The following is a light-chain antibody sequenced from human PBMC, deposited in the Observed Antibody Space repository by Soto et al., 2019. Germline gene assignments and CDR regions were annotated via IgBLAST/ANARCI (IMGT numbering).Light chain of an antibody. J-gene: IGLJ2*01. CDR3: SSYTSSSTQ. V-gene: IGLV2-14*01. Sequence: QSALTQPASVSGSPEQSITISCTGTSSDVGGYNYVSWYQQHPGKAPKLMIYDVSNRPSGVSNRFSGSKSGNTASLTISGLQAEDEADYYCSSYTSSSTQFGGGTKLTVL. CDR1: SSDVGGYNY. CDR2: DVS.